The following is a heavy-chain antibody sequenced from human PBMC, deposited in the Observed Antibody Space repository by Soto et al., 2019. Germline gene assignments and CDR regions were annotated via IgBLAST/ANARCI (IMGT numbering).Heavy chain of an antibody. Sequence: QVQLVQSGAEVKKPGASVKVSCKASGYTFTSYGINWVRQAPGQGLEWMGWISAYNGNTNYAQKLLGRVTMTTDTSTSTAYMELRSLRSDDTAVYYCARVITGTTFYYYYGMDVWGQGTTVTVSS. CDR2: ISAYNGNT. CDR1: GYTFTSYG. V-gene: IGHV1-18*01. J-gene: IGHJ6*02. CDR3: ARVITGTTFYYYYGMDV. D-gene: IGHD1-7*01.